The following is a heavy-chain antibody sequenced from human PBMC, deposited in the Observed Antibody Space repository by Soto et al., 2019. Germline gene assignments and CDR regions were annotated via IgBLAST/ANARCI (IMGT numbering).Heavy chain of an antibody. CDR1: GINYNTYA. V-gene: IGHV1-3*01. CDR2: INAGNGDT. J-gene: IGHJ4*02. Sequence: QVQLVQSGAEMKKPGASVKLSCKTSGINYNTYAIHWVRQAPGQGLEWMGWINAGNGDTRYSQNXQXXXTXPRDTSASTVYMDLDSLKSEDTGVYYCARAISGYVTWGQGTLVTVSS. D-gene: IGHD5-12*01. CDR3: ARAISGYVT.